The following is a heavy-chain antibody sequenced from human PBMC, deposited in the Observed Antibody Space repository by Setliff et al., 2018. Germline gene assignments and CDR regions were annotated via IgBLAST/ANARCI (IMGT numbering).Heavy chain of an antibody. CDR1: GYSFTDYW. CDR2: IYPGNADT. D-gene: IGHD2-21*01. J-gene: IGHJ5*02. V-gene: IGHV5-51*01. CDR3: ARRGERFFNWFDP. Sequence: GESLKISCKGSGYSFTDYWIAWVRQTPGKGLEWMGTIYPGNADTRYSPSFQGQVTISTDTSINTAFLQWNNLKASDTAVYYCARRGERFFNWFDPCGQGTLVTVS.